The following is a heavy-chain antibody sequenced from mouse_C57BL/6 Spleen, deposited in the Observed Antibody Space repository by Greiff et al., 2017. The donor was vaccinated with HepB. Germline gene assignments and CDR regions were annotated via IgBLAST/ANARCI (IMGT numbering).Heavy chain of an antibody. D-gene: IGHD2-2*01. V-gene: IGHV5-9-1*02. CDR3: TRDTPYGYFFDY. Sequence: EVMLVESGEGLVKPGGSLKLSCAASGFTFSSYAMSWVRQTPEKRLEWVAYISSGGDYIYYADTVKGRFTISRDNARNTLYLQMSSLKSEDTAMYYCTRDTPYGYFFDYWGQGTTLTVSS. CDR1: GFTFSSYA. CDR2: ISSGGDYI. J-gene: IGHJ2*01.